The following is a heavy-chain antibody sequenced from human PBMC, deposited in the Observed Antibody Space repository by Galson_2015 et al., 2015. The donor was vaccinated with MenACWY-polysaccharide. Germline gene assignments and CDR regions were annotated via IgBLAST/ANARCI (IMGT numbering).Heavy chain of an antibody. CDR1: GYTFTNYD. CDR3: ARTYGDLDY. Sequence: SVKVSCKASGYTFTNYDINWVRQATGQGLEWMGWINPKSGYSGYAQRFHGRVTLTKDTSISTAYLELSGLRSEDTAVYYCARTYGDLDYWGQGTLVTVSS. D-gene: IGHD4-17*01. CDR2: INPKSGYS. V-gene: IGHV1-8*01. J-gene: IGHJ4*02.